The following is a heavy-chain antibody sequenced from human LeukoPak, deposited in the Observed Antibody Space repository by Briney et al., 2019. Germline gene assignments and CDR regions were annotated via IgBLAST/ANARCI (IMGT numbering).Heavy chain of an antibody. CDR2: IYYSGCT. J-gene: IGHJ2*01. D-gene: IGHD5-12*01. Sequence: PSETLSLTCTVSGGSISSYYWSWIRQPPGKGLEWLGYIYYSGCTNYNPSLKSRVTILVDTSKNQFSLKLSSVTAADTAVYYCARRYSGYDSEWYFDLWGRGTLVTVSS. V-gene: IGHV4-59*01. CDR3: ARRYSGYDSEWYFDL. CDR1: GGSISSYY.